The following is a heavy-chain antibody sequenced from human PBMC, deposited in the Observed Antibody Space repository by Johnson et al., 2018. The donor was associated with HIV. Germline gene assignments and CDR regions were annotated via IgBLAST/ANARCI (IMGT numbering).Heavy chain of an antibody. CDR1: GFIFSNYW. Sequence: VQLVESGGGLVQRGGSLRLSCAGSGFIFSNYWMNWVRQAPGKGLEWVSVLFSGDTTYHADSVNGRFTISRENAHNSLFLQMNSLRGEDTGVYYCVREADRDYRDAIDIWGQGTMVTVSS. CDR3: VREADRDYRDAIDI. D-gene: IGHD4-11*01. CDR2: LFSGDTT. V-gene: IGHV3-66*01. J-gene: IGHJ3*02.